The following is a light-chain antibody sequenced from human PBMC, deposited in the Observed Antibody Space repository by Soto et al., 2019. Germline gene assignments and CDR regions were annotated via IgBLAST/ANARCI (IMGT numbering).Light chain of an antibody. CDR1: SSNIGAGYD. CDR2: GNK. J-gene: IGLJ1*01. Sequence: QSVLTQPPSVSGAPGQRVTISCTGSSSNIGAGYDVHWYQQRPGTAPKLLIYGNKNRPSGVPDRFSDSKSGTSASLAITGLQAEDEADYYCQSYDSSLSVSYVFGTGTKLTVL. V-gene: IGLV1-40*01. CDR3: QSYDSSLSVSYV.